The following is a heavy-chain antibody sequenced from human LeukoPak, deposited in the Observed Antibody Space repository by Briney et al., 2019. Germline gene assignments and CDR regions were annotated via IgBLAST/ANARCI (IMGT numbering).Heavy chain of an antibody. J-gene: IGHJ2*01. D-gene: IGHD1-26*01. CDR1: GGSFSGYY. CDR3: ARGQDRSYYEWYFDL. CDR2: INHSGST. Sequence: SETLSLTCAVYGGSFSGYYWSWIRQPPGKGLEWIGEINHSGSTNYNPSLKSRVTISVDTSKNQFSLKLGSVTAADTAVYYCARGQDRSYYEWYFDLWGRGTLVTVSS. V-gene: IGHV4-34*01.